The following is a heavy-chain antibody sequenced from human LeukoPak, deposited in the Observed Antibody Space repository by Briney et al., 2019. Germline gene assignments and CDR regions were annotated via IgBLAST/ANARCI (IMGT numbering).Heavy chain of an antibody. D-gene: IGHD2-2*01. V-gene: IGHV3-23*01. Sequence: GGSLRPSCTASQITFSSYAMSWVRQAPGKGLEWVSATSGSGGSKYYADSVKGRFTISRDNSKNTLYLQMNSLRAEDTAIYYCAKGLGGGYCSSTSCYPLDYWGQGALVTVSS. CDR1: QITFSSYA. J-gene: IGHJ4*02. CDR3: AKGLGGGYCSSTSCYPLDY. CDR2: TSGSGGSK.